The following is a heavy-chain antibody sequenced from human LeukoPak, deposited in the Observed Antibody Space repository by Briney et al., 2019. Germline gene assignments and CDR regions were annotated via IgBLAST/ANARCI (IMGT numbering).Heavy chain of an antibody. CDR3: ARARYNWNDGGWFDP. V-gene: IGHV4-61*02. CDR1: GGSISSGTYY. J-gene: IGHJ5*02. Sequence: PSQTLSLTCTVSGGSISSGTYYWSWIRPPAGQGLEWIGRIYTSGSTNYNPSLKSRVTISVDTSENLFSLMLSSVTAADTAVYYCARARYNWNDGGWFDPWGQGTLITVSS. CDR2: IYTSGST. D-gene: IGHD1-1*01.